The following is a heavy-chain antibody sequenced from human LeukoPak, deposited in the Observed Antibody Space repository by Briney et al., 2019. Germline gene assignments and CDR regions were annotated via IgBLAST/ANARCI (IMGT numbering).Heavy chain of an antibody. CDR2: ISYSGST. V-gene: IGHV4-39*07. CDR1: GGSISSSSYY. D-gene: IGHD6-19*01. J-gene: IGHJ5*02. Sequence: MPSETLSLTCTVSGGSISSSSYYWGWIRQTPGKGLEWLGSISYSGSTFYNPSLNSRITISVDTAKNEFSLKLSSVTAADTAVYYCARVTAVSGPWLQWFDPWGQGTLVTVSS. CDR3: ARVTAVSGPWLQWFDP.